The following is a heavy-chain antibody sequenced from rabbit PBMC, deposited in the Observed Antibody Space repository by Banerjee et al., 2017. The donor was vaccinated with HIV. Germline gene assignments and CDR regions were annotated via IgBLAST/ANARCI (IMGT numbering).Heavy chain of an antibody. J-gene: IGHJ6*01. CDR3: ARSLVNNYYYGMDL. Sequence: QAPGKGLEWIGCINTGSGSAYYASWVISRFTISKTSSTTVTLQMTSLTAADTATYFCARSLVNNYYYGMDLWGPGTLVTVS. V-gene: IGHV1S40*01. D-gene: IGHD3-3*01. CDR2: INTGSGSA.